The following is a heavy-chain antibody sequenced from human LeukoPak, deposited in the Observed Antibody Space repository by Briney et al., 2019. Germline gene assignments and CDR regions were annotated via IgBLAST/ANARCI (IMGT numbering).Heavy chain of an antibody. CDR2: INPNSGGT. J-gene: IGHJ3*02. Sequence: GASVKVSCKASGYTFTSYYMHRVRQAPGQGLEWMGWINPNSGGTNYAQKFQGRVTMTRDTSISTAYMELSRLRSDDTAVYYCARVSMWGYYDSSGYYPPDIWGQGTMVTVSS. V-gene: IGHV1-2*02. CDR3: ARVSMWGYYDSSGYYPPDI. D-gene: IGHD3-22*01. CDR1: GYTFTSYY.